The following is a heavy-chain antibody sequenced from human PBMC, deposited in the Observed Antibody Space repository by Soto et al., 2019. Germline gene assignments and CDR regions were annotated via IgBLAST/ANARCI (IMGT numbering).Heavy chain of an antibody. J-gene: IGHJ6*03. CDR2: INPSGGST. V-gene: IGHV1-46*01. CDR1: GYTFTSYY. D-gene: IGHD3-3*01. CDR3: ARASDFWSGYSYMDV. Sequence: GSVKVSCKASGYTFTSYYMHWVRQAPGQGLEWMGIINPSGGSTSYAQKFQGRVTMTRDTSTSTAYMELRSLRSDDTAVYYCARASDFWSGYSYMDVWGKGTTVTVSS.